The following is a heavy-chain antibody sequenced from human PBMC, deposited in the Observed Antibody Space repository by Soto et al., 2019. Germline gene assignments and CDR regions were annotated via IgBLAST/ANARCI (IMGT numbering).Heavy chain of an antibody. CDR2: IYYNGTT. Sequence: PSETLSLTCTVSGDSISSPNFYWSWIRQHPGKGLEWIGHIYYNGTTYYNPTLKSRVSISVDTSKNQFSLKLSSVTAADTAVYYCAREAIAARPDGMDVWGQGTTVTVSS. CDR1: GDSISSPNFY. V-gene: IGHV4-31*03. CDR3: AREAIAARPDGMDV. D-gene: IGHD6-6*01. J-gene: IGHJ6*02.